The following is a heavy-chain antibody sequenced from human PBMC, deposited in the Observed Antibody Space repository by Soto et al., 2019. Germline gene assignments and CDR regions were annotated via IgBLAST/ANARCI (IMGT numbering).Heavy chain of an antibody. J-gene: IGHJ6*02. CDR1: GFTFSSYA. D-gene: IGHD6-19*01. CDR2: ISYDGSNK. V-gene: IGHV3-30-3*01. CDR3: ARDLGGSGSLYYYYYYGMDV. Sequence: GGSLRLSCAASGFTFSSYAMHWVRQAPGKGLEWVAVISYDGSNKYYADSVKGRFTISRDNSKNTLYLQMNSLRAEDTAVYYCARDLGGSGSLYYYYYYGMDVWGQGTTVTV.